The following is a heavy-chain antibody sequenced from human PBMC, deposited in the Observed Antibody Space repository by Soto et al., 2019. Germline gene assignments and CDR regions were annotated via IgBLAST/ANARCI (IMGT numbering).Heavy chain of an antibody. CDR2: INPSGGST. CDR3: AILGGYGDYYYYYGMDV. CDR1: GYTFTSYY. D-gene: IGHD4-17*01. J-gene: IGHJ6*02. Sequence: ASVTVSCTASGYTFTSYYMHWVRQDPGQGLEGVGIINPSGGSTSYAQKFQGRVTMTRDTSTSTVYMELSSLRSEDTAVYYCAILGGYGDYYYYYGMDVWGQGTTVTVSS. V-gene: IGHV1-46*01.